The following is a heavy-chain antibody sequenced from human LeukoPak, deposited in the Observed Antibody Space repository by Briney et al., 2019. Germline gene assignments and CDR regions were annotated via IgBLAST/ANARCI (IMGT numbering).Heavy chain of an antibody. CDR2: INPNSGGT. CDR3: ARFDSGGYLGIDY. J-gene: IGHJ4*02. Sequence: ASVKVSCKASGYTFTGYYMHWVRQAPGQGLEWMGWINPNSGGTNYAQKFQGRVTMTRDTSISTAYMELSRLRSDDTAVYYCARFDSGGYLGIDYWGQGTLVTVSS. D-gene: IGHD3-22*01. CDR1: GYTFTGYY. V-gene: IGHV1-2*02.